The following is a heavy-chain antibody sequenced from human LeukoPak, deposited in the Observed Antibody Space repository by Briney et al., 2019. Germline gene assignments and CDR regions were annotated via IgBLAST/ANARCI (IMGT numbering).Heavy chain of an antibody. V-gene: IGHV1-2*02. CDR1: GYTFTGYY. D-gene: IGHD5/OR15-5a*01. CDR2: INPNSGGT. Sequence: GASVTVSCKASGYTFTGYYMHWVRQAPGLGLEWMGWINPNSGGTNYAQKFQGRVTMTRDTSISTAYMELSRLRSDDTAVYYCARFVYGHLSAFDIWGQGTMVTVSS. J-gene: IGHJ3*02. CDR3: ARFVYGHLSAFDI.